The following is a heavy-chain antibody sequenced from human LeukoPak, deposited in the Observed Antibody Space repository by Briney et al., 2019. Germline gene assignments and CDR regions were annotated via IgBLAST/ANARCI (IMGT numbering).Heavy chain of an antibody. CDR3: ARDGEGDEGWDY. V-gene: IGHV4-59*11. CDR1: GVSIRSHY. Sequence: SETLSLTCTVSGVSIRSHYWIWIRQPPGKGLEWIGHISYSGSINYNPSLKSRVTISVDTSKNQFSLRLSSVTAADTAVYYCARDGEGDEGWDYWGQGTLVTVSS. CDR2: ISYSGSI. D-gene: IGHD7-27*01. J-gene: IGHJ4*02.